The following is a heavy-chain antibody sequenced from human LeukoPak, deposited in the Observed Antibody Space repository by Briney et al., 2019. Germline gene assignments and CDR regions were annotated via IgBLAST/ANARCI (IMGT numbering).Heavy chain of an antibody. J-gene: IGHJ4*02. CDR3: AKDRGYSYGWAFDY. CDR2: TSYDGSNK. Sequence: GRSLRLSCAASGFTFSSYGMHWVRQAPGKGLEWVAVTSYDGSNKYYADSVKGRFTISRDNSKNTLYLQMNSLRAEDTAVYYCAKDRGYSYGWAFDYWGQGTLVTVSS. D-gene: IGHD5-18*01. CDR1: GFTFSSYG. V-gene: IGHV3-30*18.